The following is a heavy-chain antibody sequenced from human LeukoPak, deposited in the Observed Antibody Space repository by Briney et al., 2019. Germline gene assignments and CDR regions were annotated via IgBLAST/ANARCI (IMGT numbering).Heavy chain of an antibody. D-gene: IGHD3-22*01. Sequence: GGSLRLSCAASGFTFDDYGMSWVRQAPGKGLEWVSGINWNGGSTGYADSVKGRFTISRDNAKNSRYLQMNSLRAEDTALYYCARGPTRYYYDSSGYYYSEYFQHWGQGTLVTVSS. J-gene: IGHJ1*01. CDR2: INWNGGST. V-gene: IGHV3-20*04. CDR3: ARGPTRYYYDSSGYYYSEYFQH. CDR1: GFTFDDYG.